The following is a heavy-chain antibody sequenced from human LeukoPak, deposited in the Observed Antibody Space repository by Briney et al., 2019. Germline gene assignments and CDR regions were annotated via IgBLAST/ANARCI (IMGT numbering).Heavy chain of an antibody. CDR1: GGSNNSYY. CDR2: THPSGNT. CDR3: ARKAPKKGWFDP. V-gene: IGHV4-4*09. Sequence: SETLSLTCTVSGGSNNSYYWSWIRQPPGKGLEWIGYTHPSGNTNYSPSLKSRVTISIDTSRNQFSLKLSSVTAADTAVYYCARKAPKKGWFDPWGQGTLVTLSS. J-gene: IGHJ5*02.